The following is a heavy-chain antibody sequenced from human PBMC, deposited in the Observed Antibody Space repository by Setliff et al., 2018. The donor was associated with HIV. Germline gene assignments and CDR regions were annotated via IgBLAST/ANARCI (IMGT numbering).Heavy chain of an antibody. D-gene: IGHD3-10*01. CDR2: IYYSGST. J-gene: IGHJ4*02. CDR3: ARGAELLWFGELHNIPYFDY. V-gene: IGHV4-61*10. CDR1: GYSISSGYY. Sequence: SETLSLTCAVSGYSISSGYYWGWIRQPAGKGLEWIGRIYYSGSTNYNPSLKSRVTISVDTSKNHFSLKLRSVTASDTAVYYCARGAELLWFGELHNIPYFDYWGQGTLVTVSS.